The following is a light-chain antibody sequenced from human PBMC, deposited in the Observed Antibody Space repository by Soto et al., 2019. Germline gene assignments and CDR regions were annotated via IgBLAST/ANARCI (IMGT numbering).Light chain of an antibody. J-gene: IGLJ2*01. CDR1: SSDVGGYNY. CDR2: DVS. V-gene: IGLV2-11*01. CDR3: CSYAGSDTSVV. Sequence: QSVLTQPRSVSGSPGQSVTISCTGTSSDVGGYNYVSWYQQYPGKAPKFIIYDVSKWPSGVPDRFSGSKSGYTASLTITGLQAEDEADYYCCSYAGSDTSVVFGGGTKLTVL.